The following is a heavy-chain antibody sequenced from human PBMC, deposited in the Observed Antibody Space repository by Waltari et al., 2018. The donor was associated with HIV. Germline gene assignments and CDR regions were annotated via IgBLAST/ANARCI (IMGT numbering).Heavy chain of an antibody. D-gene: IGHD3-22*01. CDR1: GYTFTGYY. CDR3: ARGVVTMIVVFTGFAP. Sequence: QVQLVQSGAEVKKPGASVKVSCKASGYTFTGYYMPWVRQAPGQGLEGLDGTNLTVVGKTMHRKFKGRFTMPRTTPTTPPYMGWGRWGLADRAGYSCARGVVTMIVVFTGFAPWGQETWATVPP. V-gene: IGHV1-2*02. J-gene: IGHJ5*02. CDR2: TNLTVVG.